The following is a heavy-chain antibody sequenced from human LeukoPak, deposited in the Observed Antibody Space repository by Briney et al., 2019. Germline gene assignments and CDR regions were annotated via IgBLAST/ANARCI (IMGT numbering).Heavy chain of an antibody. Sequence: KPSETLSLTCTVSGGSISSSSYYWGWIRQPPGKGLEWIGSIYYSGSTYYNPSLKSRVTISVDTSKNQFSLKLSSVTAADTAVYYCARHVGLAPHLTSEGAFDIWGQGTMVTVSS. J-gene: IGHJ3*02. V-gene: IGHV4-39*01. CDR3: ARHVGLAPHLTSEGAFDI. CDR2: IYYSGST. CDR1: GGSISSSSYY. D-gene: IGHD3-9*01.